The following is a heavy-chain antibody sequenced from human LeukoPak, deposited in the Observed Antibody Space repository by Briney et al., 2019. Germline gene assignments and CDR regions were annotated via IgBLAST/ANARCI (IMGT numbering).Heavy chain of an antibody. CDR3: ARAGIAAAGTRIGYYYGMDV. J-gene: IGHJ6*02. CDR2: MHPNSGNT. V-gene: IGHV1-8*01. CDR1: GYTFTSYD. D-gene: IGHD6-13*01. Sequence: ASVKVSCKASGYTFTSYDINWVRQATGQGLEWMGWMHPNSGNTGYAQNFQGRVTMTRNTSISTAYMELSSLRSEDTAVYYCARAGIAAAGTRIGYYYGMDVWGQGTTVTVSS.